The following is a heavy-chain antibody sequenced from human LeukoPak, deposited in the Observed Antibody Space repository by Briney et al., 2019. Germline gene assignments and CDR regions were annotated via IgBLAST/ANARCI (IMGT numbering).Heavy chain of an antibody. V-gene: IGHV3-53*01. CDR2: IYRDGST. D-gene: IGHD2-21*02. CDR3: ARDSGDGDYTPDMDV. J-gene: IGHJ6*03. CDR1: GFSVSSNY. Sequence: PGGSLRLSCAASGFSVSSNYMNWVRQGPGKGLEWVSVIYRDGSTYYAGSVKGRFTISRDNSKNTLYLQMNSLRAEDTAVYYRARDSGDGDYTPDMDVWGRGTTVIVSS.